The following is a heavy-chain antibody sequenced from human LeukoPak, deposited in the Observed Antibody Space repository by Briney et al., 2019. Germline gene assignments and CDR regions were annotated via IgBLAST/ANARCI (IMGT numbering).Heavy chain of an antibody. CDR3: ARDQQYYDILIGYRPGSWFDP. Sequence: TSETLSLTCTVSGYSISSGYYWGWIRQPPGRELEWIASIYYRGSTHYNPSLASLKSRVTISGDTSKNQFSLTLSSVTAADTAVYYCARDQQYYDILIGYRPGSWFDPWGQGTLVTVSS. D-gene: IGHD3-9*01. J-gene: IGHJ5*02. V-gene: IGHV4-38-2*02. CDR2: IYYRGST. CDR1: GYSISSGYY.